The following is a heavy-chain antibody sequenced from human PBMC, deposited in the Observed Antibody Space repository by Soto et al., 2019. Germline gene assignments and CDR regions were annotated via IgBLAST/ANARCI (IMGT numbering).Heavy chain of an antibody. CDR1: GFTFGDYI. Sequence: AQLVESGGSLVKPGDSLRLSCAASGFTFGDYIMNWVRQAPGRGLEWVASISHSGTYIFYADSVKGRFTISRDHAKDSRCLQMHSLGVEDTAIYYCSSTRDYCVSNPHCVIACEIFGQWRGVTVSS. V-gene: IGHV3-21*01. CDR3: SSTRDYCVSNPHCVIACEI. CDR2: ISHSGTYI. J-gene: IGHJ3*02. D-gene: IGHD2-2*01.